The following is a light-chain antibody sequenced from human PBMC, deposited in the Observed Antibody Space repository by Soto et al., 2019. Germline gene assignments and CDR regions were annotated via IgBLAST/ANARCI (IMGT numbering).Light chain of an antibody. V-gene: IGKV3-11*01. CDR2: DTS. J-gene: IGKJ5*01. CDR3: QHRAN. Sequence: EIVLAQSPATLPLSPGQRATLSCRASQSVTGSVAWYQQRPGQAPRLLIYDTSNRATGIPSRFSGGGSATDFTLSISSLEPEDSAVYYCQHRANFGQGTRLEI. CDR1: QSVTGS.